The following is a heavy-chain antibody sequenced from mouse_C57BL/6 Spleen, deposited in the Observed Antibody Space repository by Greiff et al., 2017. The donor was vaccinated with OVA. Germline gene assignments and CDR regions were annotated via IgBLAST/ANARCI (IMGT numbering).Heavy chain of an antibody. V-gene: IGHV5-9-1*02. CDR3: TRDRGYYDFDY. Sequence: EVKVEESGEGLVKPGGSLKLSCAASGFTFSSYAMSWVRQTPEKRLEWVAYISSGGDYIYYADTVKGRFTISRDNARNTLYLQMSSLKSEDTAMYYCTRDRGYYDFDYWGQGTTLTVSS. CDR1: GFTFSSYA. CDR2: ISSGGDYI. J-gene: IGHJ2*01. D-gene: IGHD2-3*01.